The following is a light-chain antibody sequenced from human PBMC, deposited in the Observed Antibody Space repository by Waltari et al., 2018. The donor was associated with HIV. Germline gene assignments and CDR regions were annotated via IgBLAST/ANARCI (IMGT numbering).Light chain of an antibody. V-gene: IGLV3-1*01. CDR1: KLGNKF. J-gene: IGLJ2*01. CDR3: QAWDSTTVI. Sequence: SYELTQPPSVSVSPGQTATITCSGDKLGNKFACWYQQKPGHAPVVVIYQDKKRPSGIPELFSGSNSGNTATLTISGTQAMDEADYYCQAWDSTTVIFGGGTKLTVL. CDR2: QDK.